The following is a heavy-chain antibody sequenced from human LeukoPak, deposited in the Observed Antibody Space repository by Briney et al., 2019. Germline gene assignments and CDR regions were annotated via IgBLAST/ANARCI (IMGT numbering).Heavy chain of an antibody. CDR1: GFTLRNSA. D-gene: IGHD3-10*01. V-gene: IGHV3-23*01. CDR3: AKDPFSGIYYGDY. CDR2: FTGGDGSA. Sequence: GGSLRLSCAASGFTLRNSAMSWVRQAPGKGLEWVSTFTGGDGSAYYADSVKGRFTISRDNSKNTLYLQMNSLRAEDTAVYYCAKDPFSGIYYGDYWGQGTLVTVSS. J-gene: IGHJ4*01.